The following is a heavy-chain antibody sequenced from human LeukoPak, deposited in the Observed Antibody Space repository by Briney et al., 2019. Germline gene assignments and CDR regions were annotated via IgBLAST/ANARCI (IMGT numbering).Heavy chain of an antibody. CDR3: ARGVAYCSSTSCYKGNYYYYMDV. CDR2: INPNSGGT. CDR1: GYTFTGYY. J-gene: IGHJ6*03. Sequence: ASVKVSCKASGYTFTGYYMHWVRQAPGHGLEWMGGINPNSGGTNYAQKFQGRVTMTRDTSISTAYMELSRLRSDDTAVYYCARGVAYCSSTSCYKGNYYYYMDVWGKGTTVTVSS. D-gene: IGHD2-2*02. V-gene: IGHV1-2*02.